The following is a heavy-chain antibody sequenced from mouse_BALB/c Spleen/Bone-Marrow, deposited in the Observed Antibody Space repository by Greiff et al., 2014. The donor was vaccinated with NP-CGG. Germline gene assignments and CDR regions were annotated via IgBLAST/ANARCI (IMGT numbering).Heavy chain of an antibody. V-gene: IGHV5-6-4*01. CDR1: GFTFSSYT. J-gene: IGHJ2*01. D-gene: IGHD4-1*01. Sequence: EVKLQESGGGLVKPGGSLKLSCAASGFTFSSYTMSWVRQTPEKRLEWVATISSGGSYTYYPDSVKGRFTISRDNGKNTLYLQMSSLKSEDTAMYYCTREDTNWDFDYWGQGTTLTVSS. CDR3: TREDTNWDFDY. CDR2: ISSGGSYT.